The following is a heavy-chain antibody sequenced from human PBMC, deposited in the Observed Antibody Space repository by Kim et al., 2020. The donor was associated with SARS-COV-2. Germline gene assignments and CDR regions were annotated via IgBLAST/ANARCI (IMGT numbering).Heavy chain of an antibody. CDR1: GGSISSSSYY. V-gene: IGHV4-39*07. Sequence: SETLSLTCTVSGGSISSSSYYWGWIRQPPGKGLEWIGSIYYSGSTYYNPSLKSRVTISVDTSKNQFSLKLSSVTAADTAVYYCARESITMVRGAPRRRRQGFDYWGQGTLVTVSS. J-gene: IGHJ4*02. CDR2: IYYSGST. D-gene: IGHD3-10*01. CDR3: ARESITMVRGAPRRRRQGFDY.